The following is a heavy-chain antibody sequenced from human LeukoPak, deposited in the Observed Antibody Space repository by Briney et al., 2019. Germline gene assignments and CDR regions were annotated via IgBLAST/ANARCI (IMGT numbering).Heavy chain of an antibody. D-gene: IGHD2-15*01. V-gene: IGHV4-30-2*01. CDR3: ARFNPLDIVVVVAATPAGWYFDL. J-gene: IGHJ2*01. Sequence: SETLSLTCAVSGGSISSGGYSWSWIRQPPGKGLEWIGYIYHSGSTYYNPSLKSRVTISVDRSKNQFSLKLSSVTAADTAVYYCARFNPLDIVVVVAATPAGWYFDLWGRGTLVTVSS. CDR1: GGSISSGGYS. CDR2: IYHSGST.